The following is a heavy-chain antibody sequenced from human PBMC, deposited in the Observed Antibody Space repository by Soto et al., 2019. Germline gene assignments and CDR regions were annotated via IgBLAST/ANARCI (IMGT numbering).Heavy chain of an antibody. CDR3: ATNAARIAAVKFDY. J-gene: IGHJ4*02. V-gene: IGHV3-21*01. CDR2: ISSSSSYI. Sequence: GGSLRLSCAASGFTFSSYSMNWVRQAPGKGLEWVSSISSSSSYIYYADSVKGRFTISRDNAKNSLYLQMNSLRAEDTAVYYCATNAARIAAVKFDYWGQGTLVTVAP. D-gene: IGHD6-13*01. CDR1: GFTFSSYS.